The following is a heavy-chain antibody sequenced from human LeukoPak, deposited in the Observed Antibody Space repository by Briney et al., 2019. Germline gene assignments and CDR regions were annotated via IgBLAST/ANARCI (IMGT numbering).Heavy chain of an antibody. J-gene: IGHJ6*02. CDR3: ARDGLPYYYAMDV. D-gene: IGHD5-12*01. Sequence: PGGSLRLSCAASGFTSNSNSMHWVRQAPGKGLEWVSSISGSSTYIYYADSVKGRFTISRDNAKKSVYLQMNSLRAEDTAAYYCARDGLPYYYAMDVWGQGTTVTVSS. V-gene: IGHV3-21*01. CDR2: ISGSSTYI. CDR1: GFTSNSNS.